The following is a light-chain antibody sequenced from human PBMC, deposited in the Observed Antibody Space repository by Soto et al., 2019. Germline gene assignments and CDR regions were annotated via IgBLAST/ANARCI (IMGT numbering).Light chain of an antibody. CDR2: EDN. J-gene: IGLJ3*02. CDR3: QYYDSSSQV. V-gene: IGLV6-57*03. Sequence: NFMLTQPHSVSESPGKTVTISCTRSSGSIASNYVQWYQQRPGSAPTTVIYEDNQRPSGVPDRFSGSIDSSSNSASLTISGLKNEDEADYYCQYYDSSSQVFGGGTKLTVL. CDR1: SGSIASNY.